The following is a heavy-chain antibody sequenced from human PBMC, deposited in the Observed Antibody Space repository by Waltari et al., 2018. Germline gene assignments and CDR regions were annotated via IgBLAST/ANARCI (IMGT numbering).Heavy chain of an antibody. V-gene: IGHV3-21*01. J-gene: IGHJ6*03. CDR2: ISSSSSYI. CDR3: AREEYSSSSTGFYNYYYYMDV. CDR1: GFTFSSYS. Sequence: EVQLVESGGGLVKPGGSLRLSCAASGFTFSSYSMNWVRQAPGKGLEWVSSISSSSSYIYYADSVKGRFTISRDNAKNSLYLQMNSLRAEDTAVYYCAREEYSSSSTGFYNYYYYMDVWGKGTTVTVSS. D-gene: IGHD6-6*01.